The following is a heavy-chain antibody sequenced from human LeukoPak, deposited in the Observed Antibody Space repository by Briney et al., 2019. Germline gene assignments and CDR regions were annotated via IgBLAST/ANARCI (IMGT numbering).Heavy chain of an antibody. CDR2: IIPIFGTA. V-gene: IGHV1-69*13. CDR1: GGTFSSYA. Sequence: WASVNVSCKASGGTFSSYAISWVRQAPGQGLEWMGGIIPIFGTANYAQKFQGRVTITADESTSTGYMELSSLRSEDTAVYYCARERYCSSTSCQTYYYYGMDVWGKGTTVTVSS. D-gene: IGHD2-2*01. J-gene: IGHJ6*04. CDR3: ARERYCSSTSCQTYYYYGMDV.